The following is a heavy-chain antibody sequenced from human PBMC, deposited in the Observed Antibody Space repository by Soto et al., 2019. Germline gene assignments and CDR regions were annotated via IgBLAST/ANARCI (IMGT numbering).Heavy chain of an antibody. CDR1: GFTFISYG. J-gene: IGHJ4*02. CDR3: AKDLRQWLSSCFDY. V-gene: IGHV3-30*18. CDR2: ISYEGSNK. Sequence: GGSLRLSCAAGGFTFISYGMSWVRKAPGKGLEWVAVISYEGSNKYYADSVKGRFTIPRDNSKNTLYLQMNSLRAEDTAVYYCAKDLRQWLSSCFDYWGQGALVPVSS. D-gene: IGHD6-19*01.